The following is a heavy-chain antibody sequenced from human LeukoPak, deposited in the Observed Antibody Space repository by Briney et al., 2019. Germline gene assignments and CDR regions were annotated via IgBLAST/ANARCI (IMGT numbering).Heavy chain of an antibody. CDR3: ARPYCSGGSCPP. V-gene: IGHV3-66*04. CDR1: GFTVSSNY. CDR2: IYSGGST. Sequence: GGSLRLSCAASGFTVSSNYMSWVRQAPGKGLEWVSVIYSGGSTYYADSVKGRFTISRDNAKNSLYLQMNSLRAEDTAVYYCARPYCSGGSCPPWGQGTLVTVSS. J-gene: IGHJ5*02. D-gene: IGHD2-15*01.